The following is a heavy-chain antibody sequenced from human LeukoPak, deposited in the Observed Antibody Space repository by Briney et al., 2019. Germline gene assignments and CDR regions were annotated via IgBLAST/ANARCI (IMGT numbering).Heavy chain of an antibody. Sequence: ASVKVSCKASGYTFTSYAMHWVRQAPGQRLEWMGWINAGNGNTKYSQKFQGRVTITRDTSASTAYMELSSLRSEDTAVYYCARDPLPVVGATEYFQHWGQGTLVTVSS. CDR1: GYTFTSYA. D-gene: IGHD1-26*01. CDR2: INAGNGNT. J-gene: IGHJ1*01. V-gene: IGHV1-3*01. CDR3: ARDPLPVVGATEYFQH.